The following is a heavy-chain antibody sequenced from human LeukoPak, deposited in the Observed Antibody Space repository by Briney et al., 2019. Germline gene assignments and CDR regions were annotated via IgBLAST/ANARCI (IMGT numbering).Heavy chain of an antibody. V-gene: IGHV3-23*01. CDR1: GFTFSSYW. Sequence: GGSLRLSCAASGFTFSSYWMHWVRQAPGKGLEWVSAISGSGGSTYYADSVKGRFTISRDNSKNTLYLQMNSLRAEDTAVYYCAKDLAFRGYYFDYWGQGTLVTVSS. J-gene: IGHJ4*02. D-gene: IGHD5-12*01. CDR3: AKDLAFRGYYFDY. CDR2: ISGSGGST.